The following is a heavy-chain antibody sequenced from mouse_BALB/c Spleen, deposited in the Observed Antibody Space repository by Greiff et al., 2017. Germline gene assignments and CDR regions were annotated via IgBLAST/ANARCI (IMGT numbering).Heavy chain of an antibody. J-gene: IGHJ4*01. CDR3: ARHEDGYYDYAMDY. CDR1: GFTFSSYY. D-gene: IGHD2-3*01. Sequence: EVKLVESGGGLVKLGGSLKLSCAASGFTFSSYYMSWVRQTPEKRLELVAAINSNGGSTYYPDTVKGRFTISRDNAKNTLYLQMSSLKSEDTALYYCARHEDGYYDYAMDYWGQGTSVTVSS. CDR2: INSNGGST. V-gene: IGHV5-6-2*01.